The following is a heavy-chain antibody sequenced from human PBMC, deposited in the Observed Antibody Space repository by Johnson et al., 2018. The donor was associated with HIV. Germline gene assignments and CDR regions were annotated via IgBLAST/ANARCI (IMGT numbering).Heavy chain of an antibody. CDR3: ARCRDAYTLLSAFDI. J-gene: IGHJ3*02. CDR1: GFTFSSYA. V-gene: IGHV3-30*14. CDR2: ISYDGSNK. Sequence: QVQLVESGGGVVQPGRSLRLSCAASGFTFSSYAMHWVRQAPGKGLEWVAVISYDGSNKYYANSLKDRFTISRDNSKNTLYLQMGSLRAEDMAVYYCARCRDAYTLLSAFDIWGQGTMVTVSS. D-gene: IGHD5-24*01.